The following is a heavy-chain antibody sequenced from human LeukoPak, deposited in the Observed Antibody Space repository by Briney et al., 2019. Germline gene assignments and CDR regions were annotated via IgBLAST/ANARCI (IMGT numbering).Heavy chain of an antibody. Sequence: PGGSLRLSCAASGFTFSSYWMSWVRQAPGKGLEWVANIKQDGSEKYYVDSVKGRFTTSRDNAKNSLYLQMNSLRAEDTAVYYCAREPTALLRYFDWLSYFDYWGQGTLVTVSS. CDR1: GFTFSSYW. J-gene: IGHJ4*02. CDR3: AREPTALLRYFDWLSYFDY. D-gene: IGHD3-9*01. CDR2: IKQDGSEK. V-gene: IGHV3-7*01.